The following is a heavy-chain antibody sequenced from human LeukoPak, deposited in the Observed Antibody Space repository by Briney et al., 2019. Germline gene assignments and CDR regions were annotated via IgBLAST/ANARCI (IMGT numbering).Heavy chain of an antibody. CDR3: ASDYYYDSSGYRYNDAFDI. D-gene: IGHD3-22*01. V-gene: IGHV3-7*01. CDR2: IKQDGSEK. Sequence: GGSLRLSCAASGFTFSSYWMSWVRQAPGKGQEWVANIKQDGSEKYYVDSVKGRFTISRDNAKNSLYLQMNSLRAEDTAVYYCASDYYYDSSGYRYNDAFDIWGQGTMVTVSS. CDR1: GFTFSSYW. J-gene: IGHJ3*02.